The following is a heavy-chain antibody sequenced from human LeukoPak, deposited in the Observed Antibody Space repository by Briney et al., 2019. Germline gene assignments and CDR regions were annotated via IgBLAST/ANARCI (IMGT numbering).Heavy chain of an antibody. V-gene: IGHV3-30*02. CDR1: GFTFSSYG. Sequence: GGSLRLSCAASGFTFSSYGMHWVRQAPGKGLEWVAFIRYDGSNKYYADSVKGRFTISRDNSKSTLYLQMNSLRAEDTAVYYCAKDEQWLADYWGQGTLVTVSS. J-gene: IGHJ4*02. CDR2: IRYDGSNK. CDR3: AKDEQWLADY. D-gene: IGHD6-19*01.